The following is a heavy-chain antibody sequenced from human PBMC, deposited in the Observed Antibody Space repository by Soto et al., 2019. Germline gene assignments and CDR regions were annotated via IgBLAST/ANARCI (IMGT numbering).Heavy chain of an antibody. D-gene: IGHD2-8*01. Sequence: EAQLVESGGGLVKPGGSLRLSCAASGFPFNNAWMSWVRQAPGKGLEWVGRIKTKTDGGTTDYAAPVKGRFTISRDDSKNMPYLQMNSLKTEDTAVYYCTTPNGFDYWGQGTLVTVSS. J-gene: IGHJ4*02. V-gene: IGHV3-15*01. CDR2: IKTKTDGGTT. CDR1: GFPFNNAW. CDR3: TTPNGFDY.